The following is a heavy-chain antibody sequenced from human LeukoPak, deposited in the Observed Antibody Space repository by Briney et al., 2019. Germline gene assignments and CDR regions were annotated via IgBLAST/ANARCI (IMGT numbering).Heavy chain of an antibody. D-gene: IGHD3-22*01. V-gene: IGHV1-2*02. CDR1: GYTFTGYY. CDR3: ARTLSSGYPNYYNYMDV. CDR2: INPNSGGT. J-gene: IGHJ6*03. Sequence: ASVKVSCKASGYTFTGYYMHWVRQAPGQGLEWMGWINPNSGGTNYAQKFQGRVTMTRDTSISTAYMELSRLRSDDTAVYYCARTLSSGYPNYYNYMDVWGKGTTVTVSS.